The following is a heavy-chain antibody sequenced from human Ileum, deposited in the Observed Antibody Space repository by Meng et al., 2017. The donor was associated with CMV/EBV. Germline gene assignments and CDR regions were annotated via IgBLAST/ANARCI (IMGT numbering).Heavy chain of an antibody. V-gene: IGHV3-23*01. CDR2: VSGSSITT. CDR3: VTDHKD. CDR1: GFTFSSYA. J-gene: IGHJ4*01. Sequence: VLQLQSWGDLVLPGGSLRLSCVGSGFTFSSYALSWVRQAPGKGLEWVSTVSGSSITTNYADSVKGRFTISRDNYKDILSLEMNSLRVEGTAPYYCVTDHKDWGHGTLVTVSS.